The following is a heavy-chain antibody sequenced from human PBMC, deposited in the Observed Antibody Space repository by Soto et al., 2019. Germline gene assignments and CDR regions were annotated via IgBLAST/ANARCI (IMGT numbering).Heavy chain of an antibody. CDR2: ISSSGTTI. V-gene: IGHV3-11*01. CDR3: VARIQLWNRVDF. D-gene: IGHD5-18*01. J-gene: IGHJ4*02. CDR1: RLTFSDYY. Sequence: GGSLRLSFAASRLTFSDYYMSWIRQAPGKGLEWLSHISSSGTTIHYADSVKGRFTISRDNAKKSLFLQMNSLRAEDTAVYYCVARIQLWNRVDFWGQGTLVTVSS.